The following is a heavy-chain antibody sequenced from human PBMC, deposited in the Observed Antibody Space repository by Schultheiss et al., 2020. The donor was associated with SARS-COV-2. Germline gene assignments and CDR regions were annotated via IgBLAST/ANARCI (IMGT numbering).Heavy chain of an antibody. CDR2: ISSSSSII. V-gene: IGHV3-48*04. CDR3: TRDANDYVRFWFDS. Sequence: GGSLRLSCAASGFTFSSYSMNWVRQAPGKGLEWVSYISSSSSIIYYADSVKGRFTISRDNAKNSLYLQMTNLRPEDTAVYYCTRDANDYVRFWFDSWGQGTRVTVSS. CDR1: GFTFSSYS. D-gene: IGHD3-16*01. J-gene: IGHJ5*01.